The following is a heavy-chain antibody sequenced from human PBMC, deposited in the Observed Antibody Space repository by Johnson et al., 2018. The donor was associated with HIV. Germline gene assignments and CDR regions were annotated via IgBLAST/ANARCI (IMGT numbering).Heavy chain of an antibody. D-gene: IGHD4-17*01. J-gene: IGHJ3*02. CDR2: ISYDGSNK. CDR1: GFTFSSYA. CDR3: ARDYGDYAHDAFDI. V-gene: IGHV3-30-3*01. Sequence: QVQLVESGGGLVQPGRSLRLSCAASGFTFSSYAMHWVRQAPGKGLEWVAVISYDGSNKYYADSVKGRFTISRDNSKNTLYLQMNSLRAEATAVYYCARDYGDYAHDAFDIWGQGTLVTVSA.